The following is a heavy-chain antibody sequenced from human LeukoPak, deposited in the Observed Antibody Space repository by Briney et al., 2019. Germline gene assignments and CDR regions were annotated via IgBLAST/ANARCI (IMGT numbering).Heavy chain of an antibody. CDR2: IWYDGSNK. CDR1: GFTFSSYG. D-gene: IGHD5-18*01. V-gene: IGHV3-33*06. CDR3: AKGGGGGGYSYGQYYFGY. J-gene: IGHJ4*02. Sequence: GRSLRLSCAASGFTFSSYGMHWVRQAPGKGLEWVAVIWYDGSNKYYADSVKGRFTISRDNSKNTLYLQMNSLRAEDTAVYYCAKGGGGGGYSYGQYYFGYWGQGTLVTVSS.